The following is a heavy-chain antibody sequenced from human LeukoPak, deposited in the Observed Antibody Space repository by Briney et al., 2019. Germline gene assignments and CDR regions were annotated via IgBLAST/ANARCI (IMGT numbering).Heavy chain of an antibody. CDR2: ISSSSSTI. CDR3: AKESVTAYSFYYYYGMDV. V-gene: IGHV3-48*01. D-gene: IGHD2-21*02. J-gene: IGHJ6*02. CDR1: GFTFSSYS. Sequence: GGSLRLSCAASGFTFSSYSMNWVRQAPGKGLEWVSYISSSSSTIYYADSVKGRFTISRDNAKNSLYLQMNSLRAEDTAVYYCAKESVTAYSFYYYYGMDVWGQGTTVTVSS.